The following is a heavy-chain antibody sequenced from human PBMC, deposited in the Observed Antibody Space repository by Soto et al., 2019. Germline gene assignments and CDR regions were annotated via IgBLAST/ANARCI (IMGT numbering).Heavy chain of an antibody. CDR3: ARDLKLQPPGVYNWFDP. J-gene: IGHJ5*02. Sequence: ASVKVSCKASGYTFTSYGISWVRQAPGQGLEWMGWISAYNGNTNYAQKLQGRVTMTTDTSTSTAYMELRSLRSDDTAVYYCARDLKLQPPGVYNWFDPWGQGTLVTVSS. CDR2: ISAYNGNT. D-gene: IGHD2-15*01. CDR1: GYTFTSYG. V-gene: IGHV1-18*01.